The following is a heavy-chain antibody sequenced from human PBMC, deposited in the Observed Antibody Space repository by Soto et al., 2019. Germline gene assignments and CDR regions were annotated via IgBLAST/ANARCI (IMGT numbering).Heavy chain of an antibody. J-gene: IGHJ6*02. D-gene: IGHD5-18*01. CDR1: GGTFSSYA. CDR2: IIPIFGTA. V-gene: IGHV1-69*12. Sequence: QVQLVQSGAEVKKPGSSVKVSCKSSGGTFSSYAISWVRQAPGQGLEWMGGIIPIFGTADYAQKFQGRVTSTADESTSTADMELSSLRSEDTAVYYCASSAMDHYYYGMDVWGQGTTVTVSS. CDR3: ASSAMDHYYYGMDV.